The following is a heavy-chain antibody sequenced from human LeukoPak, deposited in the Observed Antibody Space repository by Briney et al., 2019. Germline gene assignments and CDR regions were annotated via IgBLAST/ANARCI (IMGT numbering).Heavy chain of an antibody. V-gene: IGHV3-74*01. CDR2: INSDGNRR. CDR1: GFTFSNYW. Sequence: PGGSLRLSCAASGFTFSNYWMYWVRQAPGKGLVWVSRINSDGNRRNYADSVKGRFTISRDNAKNTPYLQMISLRDEDTAIYYCAKGAEYFYDSSGLIDFWGQGALVTVSS. CDR3: AKGAEYFYDSSGLIDF. J-gene: IGHJ4*02. D-gene: IGHD3-22*01.